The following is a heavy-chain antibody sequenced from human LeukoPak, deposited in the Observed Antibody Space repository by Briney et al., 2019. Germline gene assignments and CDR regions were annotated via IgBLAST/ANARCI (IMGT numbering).Heavy chain of an antibody. CDR3: AKGLRYSDWLGYYYYYYMDV. Sequence: GGSLRLSCAASGFTFSSYAMHWVRQAPGKGLEWVAVISYDGSNKYYADSVKGRFTISRDNSKNTLYLQMNSLRAEDTAVYYCAKGLRYSDWLGYYYYYYMDVWGKGTTVTISS. CDR1: GFTFSSYA. J-gene: IGHJ6*03. D-gene: IGHD3-9*01. V-gene: IGHV3-30*04. CDR2: ISYDGSNK.